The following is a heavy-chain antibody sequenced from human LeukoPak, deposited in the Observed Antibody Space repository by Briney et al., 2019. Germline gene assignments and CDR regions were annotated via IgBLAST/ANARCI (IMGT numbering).Heavy chain of an antibody. CDR1: GGSFSGYY. CDR2: INHSGST. J-gene: IGHJ4*02. V-gene: IGHV4-34*01. Sequence: PSETLSLTCAVYGGSFSGYYWSWIRQPPGKGLEWIGEINHSGSTNYNPSLKSRVTISVDTSKNQFSLKLSSVTAADTAVYYCARDGYYYDSSGYYWFDYWGQGTLVTVSS. D-gene: IGHD3-22*01. CDR3: ARDGYYYDSSGYYWFDY.